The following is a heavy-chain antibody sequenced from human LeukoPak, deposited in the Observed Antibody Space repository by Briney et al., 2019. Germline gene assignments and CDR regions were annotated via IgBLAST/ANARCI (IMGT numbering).Heavy chain of an antibody. CDR3: VKMDYSPSHPRNFFDT. D-gene: IGHD4-11*01. CDR1: GVSITSDNNY. Sequence: SETLSLTCTVSGVSITSDNNYWAWIRQPPRKGPEWVGTLYSGGDTFYDPSLKSRVTMSVDTSKNHFSLRLNSVTAADTAVYYCVKMDYSPSHPRNFFDTWGQGTLVAVSS. V-gene: IGHV4-39*01. J-gene: IGHJ4*02. CDR2: LYSGGDT.